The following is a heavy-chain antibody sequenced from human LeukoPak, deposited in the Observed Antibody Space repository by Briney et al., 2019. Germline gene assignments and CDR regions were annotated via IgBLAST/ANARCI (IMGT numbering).Heavy chain of an antibody. J-gene: IGHJ1*01. V-gene: IGHV3-23*01. CDR2: ISGSGGST. CDR3: AKREEYDGFQH. D-gene: IGHD3-3*01. CDR1: GFTFSSYA. Sequence: GGSLRLSCAASGFTFSSYAVSWVRQAPGKGLEWVSAISGSGGSTYYADSAKGRFTISRDNSKNTLYLQMNSLRAEDAAVYYCAKREEYDGFQHWGQGTLVTVSS.